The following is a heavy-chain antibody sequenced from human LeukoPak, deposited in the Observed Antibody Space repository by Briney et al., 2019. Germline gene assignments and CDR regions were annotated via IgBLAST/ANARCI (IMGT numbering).Heavy chain of an antibody. Sequence: ASVKVSCKASGYTFTGYYMHWVRQAPGQGLEWMGWINSNSGGTNYAQKFQGRVTMTRDTSISTAYMELSRLRSDDTAVYYCARDPHPMVRGVMEYNWFDPWGQGTLVTVSS. V-gene: IGHV1-2*02. CDR1: GYTFTGYY. D-gene: IGHD3-10*01. CDR2: INSNSGGT. J-gene: IGHJ5*02. CDR3: ARDPHPMVRGVMEYNWFDP.